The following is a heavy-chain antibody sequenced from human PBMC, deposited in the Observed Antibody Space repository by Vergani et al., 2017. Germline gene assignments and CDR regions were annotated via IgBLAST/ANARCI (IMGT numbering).Heavy chain of an antibody. CDR3: AGPQGTSAYYYGGLDY. D-gene: IGHD3-22*01. CDR2: ISASGAPT. V-gene: IGHV3-23*01. CDR1: GFIFSTYA. J-gene: IGHJ4*02. Sequence: EVQLLESGGDLVQPGGSLRLSCTASGFIFSTYAMSWVRQAPGKGLEWVSGISASGAPTYYADSVKGRVTISRDNSKNTLSLQMNSLTAEDTAIYYCAGPQGTSAYYYGGLDYWGQGILVTVSS.